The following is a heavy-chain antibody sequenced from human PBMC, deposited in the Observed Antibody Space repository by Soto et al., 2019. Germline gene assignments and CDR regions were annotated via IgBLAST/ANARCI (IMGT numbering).Heavy chain of an antibody. CDR3: AKDMGCSSTSCYEYYYYYYGMDV. CDR1: GFTFDDYT. Sequence: PGGSLRLSCAASGFTFDDYTMHWVRQAPGKGLEWVSLISWDGGSTYYADSVKGRFTISRDNSKNSLYLQMNSLRTEDTALYYCAKDMGCSSTSCYEYYYYYYGMDVWGQGTTVTV. V-gene: IGHV3-43*01. D-gene: IGHD2-2*01. J-gene: IGHJ6*02. CDR2: ISWDGGST.